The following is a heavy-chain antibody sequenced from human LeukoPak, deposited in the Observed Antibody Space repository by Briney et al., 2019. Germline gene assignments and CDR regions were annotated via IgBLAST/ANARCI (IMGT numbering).Heavy chain of an antibody. Sequence: PSETLSLTCTVSGGSISTSSYYWSWIRQPPGKGLDWIGYIYYSGSTYYNPSLNSRVTISLDTSKNQFSLKLSSVTAADTAVYFCARAHDYGGNTDFVYWGQGILVTVSS. CDR3: ARAHDYGGNTDFVY. D-gene: IGHD4-23*01. J-gene: IGHJ4*02. V-gene: IGHV4-61*01. CDR1: GGSISTSSYY. CDR2: IYYSGST.